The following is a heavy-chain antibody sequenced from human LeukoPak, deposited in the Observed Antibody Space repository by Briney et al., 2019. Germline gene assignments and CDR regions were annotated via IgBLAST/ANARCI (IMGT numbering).Heavy chain of an antibody. CDR1: GGSNSSYY. J-gene: IGHJ5*02. Sequence: ASETLSLTCTVSGGSNSSYYWSWVRQPPGKGLEWIGYIYYSGSTNYNPSLKSRVTISVDTSTNQFSLKLSSVTAADTAVYYCARAGVRGVIKYNWFDPWGQGTLVTVSS. V-gene: IGHV4-59*01. CDR2: IYYSGST. D-gene: IGHD3-10*01. CDR3: ARAGVRGVIKYNWFDP.